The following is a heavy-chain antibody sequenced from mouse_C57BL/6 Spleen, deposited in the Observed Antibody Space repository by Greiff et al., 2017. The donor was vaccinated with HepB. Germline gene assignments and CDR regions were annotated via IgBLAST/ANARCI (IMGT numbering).Heavy chain of an antibody. Sequence: DVKLVESGGGLVKPGGSLKLSCAASGFTFSSYAMSWVRQTPEKRLEWVATISDGGSYTYYPDNVKGRFTISRDNAKNNLYLQMSHLKSEDTAMYYCARVVATDYFDYWGQGTTLTVSS. D-gene: IGHD1-1*01. CDR2: ISDGGSYT. J-gene: IGHJ2*01. CDR3: ARVVATDYFDY. V-gene: IGHV5-4*03. CDR1: GFTFSSYA.